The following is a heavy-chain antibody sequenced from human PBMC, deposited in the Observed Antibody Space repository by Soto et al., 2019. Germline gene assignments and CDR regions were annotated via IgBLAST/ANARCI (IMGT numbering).Heavy chain of an antibody. CDR1: GFTVSSNY. CDR3: ARDNYYDSSGMDV. Sequence: EVQLVETGGGLIQPGGSLRLSCAASGFTVSSNYMSWVRQAPGKGLEWVSVIYSGGSTYYADSVKGRFTISRDNSKNKLYLKMNSLRDEDTAVYYCARDNYYDSSGMDVWGQGTTVTVSS. J-gene: IGHJ6*02. V-gene: IGHV3-53*02. D-gene: IGHD3-22*01. CDR2: IYSGGST.